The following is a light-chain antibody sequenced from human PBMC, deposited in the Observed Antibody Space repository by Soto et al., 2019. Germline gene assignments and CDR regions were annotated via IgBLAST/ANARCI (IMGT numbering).Light chain of an antibody. CDR1: QSFSSSY. CDR3: QQYGSSPRT. V-gene: IGKV3-20*01. CDR2: GAS. Sequence: EIVLTQSPGTLSLSPWESATLSCRASQSFSSSYLAWYQQKPGQAPRLLIYGASSRATGIPDRFSGSGSGTHFNLTISRLEPEDVAVYYCQQYGSSPRTFGQGTKVE. J-gene: IGKJ1*01.